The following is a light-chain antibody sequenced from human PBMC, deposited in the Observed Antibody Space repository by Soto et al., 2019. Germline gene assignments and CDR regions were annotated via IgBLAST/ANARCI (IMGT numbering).Light chain of an antibody. V-gene: IGKV1-5*01. CDR1: QSINSW. CDR2: DAS. J-gene: IGKJ2*01. Sequence: DIQMTQSPSTLSASVGDRVTITCRASQSINSWLAWYQQKPGKAPKVLIYDASSLESGVPSRFSGSGSGTEFTLTISSLQPDDFATYYCQQYNSHSTFGQGTKLEIK. CDR3: QQYNSHST.